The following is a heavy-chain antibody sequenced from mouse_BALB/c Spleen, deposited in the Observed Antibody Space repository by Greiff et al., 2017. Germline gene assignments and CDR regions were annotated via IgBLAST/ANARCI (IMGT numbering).Heavy chain of an antibody. CDR3: ARDGSSPYYFDY. V-gene: IGHV5-17*02. J-gene: IGHJ2*01. CDR2: ISSGSSTI. Sequence: EVHLVESGGGLVQPGGSRKLSCAASGFTFSSFGMHWVRQAPEKGLEWVAYISSGSSTIYYADTVKGRFTISRDNPKNTLFLQMTSLRSEDTAMYYCARDGSSPYYFDYWGQGTTLTVSS. CDR1: GFTFSSFG. D-gene: IGHD1-1*01.